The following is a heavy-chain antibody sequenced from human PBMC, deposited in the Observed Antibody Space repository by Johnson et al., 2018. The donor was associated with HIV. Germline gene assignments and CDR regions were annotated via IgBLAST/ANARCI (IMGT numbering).Heavy chain of an antibody. J-gene: IGHJ3*02. CDR3: AGHSSGYHYLGAFDI. CDR2: IKQAGSEK. Sequence: VQLVESGGGVVQPGRSLRLSCAASGFTFNSYPMHWVRQAPGKGLEWVANIKQAGSEKYYVDSVKGRFTISRDNAKNSLYLQMNSLRAEDTAVYYCAGHSSGYHYLGAFDIWGQGTMFTVSS. V-gene: IGHV3-7*01. D-gene: IGHD3-22*01. CDR1: GFTFNSYP.